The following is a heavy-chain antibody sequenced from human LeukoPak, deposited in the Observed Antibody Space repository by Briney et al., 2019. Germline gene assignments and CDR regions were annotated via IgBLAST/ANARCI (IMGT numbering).Heavy chain of an antibody. Sequence: GGSLRLSCAASRFTFSSYAMSWVRQAPGKGLEWVSTISVSGGSTYYADSVKGRFTISRDNSKNTLYLQMNSLRAEDTAIYFCARGYCRAFDIWGQGTMVTVSS. J-gene: IGHJ3*02. V-gene: IGHV3-23*01. CDR3: ARGYCRAFDI. D-gene: IGHD3-10*01. CDR2: ISVSGGST. CDR1: RFTFSSYA.